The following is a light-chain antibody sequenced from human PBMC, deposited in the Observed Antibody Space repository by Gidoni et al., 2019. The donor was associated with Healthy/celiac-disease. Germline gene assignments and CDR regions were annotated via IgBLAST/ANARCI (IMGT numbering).Light chain of an antibody. J-gene: IGLJ3*02. CDR3: AAWDDSLNGWV. CDR1: SSNIGSNT. V-gene: IGLV1-44*01. CDR2: SNN. Sequence: QSVLTPPPSASGTPGQRVTISRSGSSSNIGSNTVNWYQQLPGTAPKLLIYSNNQRPSGVPDRFSGSKSGTSASLAISGLQSEDEADYYCAAWDDSLNGWVFGGGTKLTAL.